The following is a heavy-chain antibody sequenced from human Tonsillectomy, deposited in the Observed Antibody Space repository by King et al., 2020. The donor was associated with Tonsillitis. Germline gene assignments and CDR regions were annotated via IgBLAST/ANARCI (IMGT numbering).Heavy chain of an antibody. Sequence: VQLVESGGGLVQPGGSLRLSCAASGFTFSSYWMSWVRQAPGKGLEWVANIKQDGSEKYYVDFVKGRFTISRDNAKNSLCLQMNSLRAEDTAVYYCARDASGSYWGPDAFDIWGQGTMVTVSS. D-gene: IGHD1-26*01. CDR1: GFTFSSYW. V-gene: IGHV3-7*01. J-gene: IGHJ3*02. CDR3: ARDASGSYWGPDAFDI. CDR2: IKQDGSEK.